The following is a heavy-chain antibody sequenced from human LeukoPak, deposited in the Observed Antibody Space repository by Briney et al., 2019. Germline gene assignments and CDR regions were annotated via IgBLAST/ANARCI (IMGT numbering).Heavy chain of an antibody. CDR1: GVSISSRSYG. CDR3: ARHDYGSGSLGY. CDR2: IYYSGST. J-gene: IGHJ4*02. D-gene: IGHD3-10*01. V-gene: IGHV4-39*01. Sequence: SETLILPCTVSGVSISSRSYGWGWIRQNTGKGLEWIGSIYYSGSTYYNPSLKSRVTISVDTSKNQFSLKLSSVTAADTAVYYCARHDYGSGSLGYWGQGTLVTVSS.